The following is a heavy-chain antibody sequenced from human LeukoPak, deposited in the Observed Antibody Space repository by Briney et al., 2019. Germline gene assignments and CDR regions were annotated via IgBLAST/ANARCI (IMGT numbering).Heavy chain of an antibody. CDR3: ARDGRGGGVDY. V-gene: IGHV4-59*12. J-gene: IGHJ4*02. CDR2: IYYGGST. D-gene: IGHD2-21*01. CDR1: GGSIRSYY. Sequence: PSETLSLTCTVSGGSIRSYYWSWIRQPPGKGLECIGYIYYGGSTYYNPSLKSRVTISVDTSKNQFSLKLSSVTAADTAVYYCARDGRGGGVDYWGQGTLVTVSS.